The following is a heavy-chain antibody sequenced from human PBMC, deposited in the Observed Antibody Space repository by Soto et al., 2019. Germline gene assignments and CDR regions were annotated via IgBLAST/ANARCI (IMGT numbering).Heavy chain of an antibody. Sequence: SETLSLTCSVSGGSITTGGYYWSWIRQHPGKGLEWIGYIYYSGNTYYNPSLKSRVTISLDTSKNQFSLKLSSVTAADTAVYYFARARYSSHYYIDNWGQGTLVTVFS. V-gene: IGHV4-31*03. CDR2: IYYSGNT. CDR3: ARARYSSHYYIDN. D-gene: IGHD6-19*01. CDR1: GGSITTGGYY. J-gene: IGHJ4*02.